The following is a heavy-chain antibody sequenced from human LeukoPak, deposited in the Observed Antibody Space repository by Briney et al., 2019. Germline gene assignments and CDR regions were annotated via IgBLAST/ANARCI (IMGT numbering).Heavy chain of an antibody. Sequence: PSETPSLTCAVYGGSFSGYYWSWIRQPPGKGLEWIGEINHSGSTNYNPSLKSRVTISVDTSKNQFSLKLSSVTAADTAVYYCARGRVVIGYYYYMDVWGKGTTVTVSS. CDR3: ARGRVVIGYYYYMDV. J-gene: IGHJ6*03. D-gene: IGHD3-3*01. V-gene: IGHV4-34*01. CDR1: GGSFSGYY. CDR2: INHSGST.